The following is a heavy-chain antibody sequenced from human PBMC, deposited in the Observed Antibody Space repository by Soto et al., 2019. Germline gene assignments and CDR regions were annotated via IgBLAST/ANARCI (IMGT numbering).Heavy chain of an antibody. CDR3: AQAEVTVVTPYYFDY. Sequence: ESGGGVVQPGRSLRLSCAASGFTFSSYGMHWVRQAPGKGLEWVAVISYEGSNKYYADSVKARFTISRDNSKNTLYLQMNSLRAEDTAVYYCAQAEVTVVTPYYFDYWGQGTLVTVSS. CDR2: ISYEGSNK. V-gene: IGHV3-30*18. J-gene: IGHJ4*02. CDR1: GFTFSSYG. D-gene: IGHD2-21*02.